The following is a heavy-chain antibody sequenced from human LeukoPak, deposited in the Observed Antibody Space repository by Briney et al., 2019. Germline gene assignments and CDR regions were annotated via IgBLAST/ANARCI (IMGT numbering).Heavy chain of an antibody. CDR1: GFTFGDYA. J-gene: IGHJ4*02. Sequence: GGSLRLSCTTSGFTFGDYAMSWVRQAPGKGLEWGGFIRRKAYGGTTEYAASVKGRFTISRDDSKSIAYPQMNSLKTEDTAVYYCQTYYYDSSGYYYIDQWGQGTLVTVSS. CDR3: QTYYYDSSGYYYIDQ. V-gene: IGHV3-49*04. CDR2: IRRKAYGGTT. D-gene: IGHD3-22*01.